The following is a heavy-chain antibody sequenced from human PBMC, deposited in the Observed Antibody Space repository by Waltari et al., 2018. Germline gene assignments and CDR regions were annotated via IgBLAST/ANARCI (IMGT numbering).Heavy chain of an antibody. D-gene: IGHD6-6*01. Sequence: EVQLLESGGGLVQPGGSLRISCAVSGFTFSNHDMNLVRQATGKGLEWVSAISTTGDTYYAASVRGRFTISREDAQNSFFLQMNSLRAGDTAVYYCATISSVAIHWGQGTTVTVSS. CDR1: GFTFSNHD. CDR3: ATISSVAIH. CDR2: ISTTGDT. J-gene: IGHJ6*02. V-gene: IGHV3-13*01.